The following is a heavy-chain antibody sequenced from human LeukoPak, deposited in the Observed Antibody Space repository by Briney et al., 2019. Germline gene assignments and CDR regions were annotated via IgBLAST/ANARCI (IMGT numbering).Heavy chain of an antibody. D-gene: IGHD6-13*01. CDR1: GGSISSYY. Sequence: SETLSLTCTVSGGSISSYYWSWIRQPPGKGLEWIGYIYYSGSTNYNPSLKSRVTISVDTSKNQFSLKLSPVTAADTAVYYCARLGAAVFNWFDPWGQGTLVTVSS. CDR2: IYYSGST. CDR3: ARLGAAVFNWFDP. V-gene: IGHV4-59*08. J-gene: IGHJ5*02.